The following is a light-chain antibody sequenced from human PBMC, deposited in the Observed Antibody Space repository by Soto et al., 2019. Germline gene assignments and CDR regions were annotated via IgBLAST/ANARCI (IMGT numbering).Light chain of an antibody. CDR1: SSDVGDNNY. J-gene: IGLJ1*01. V-gene: IGLV2-14*01. CDR2: DVT. Sequence: QSVLTQPASVSGSPGQSITISCTGTSSDVGDNNYVSWYPQHPGKAPKLMIYDVTHRPSGISNRFSGSKSGNTASLTISGLQAYDEADYYCSSFTSSRTLYVFGTGTKLTVL. CDR3: SSFTSSRTLYV.